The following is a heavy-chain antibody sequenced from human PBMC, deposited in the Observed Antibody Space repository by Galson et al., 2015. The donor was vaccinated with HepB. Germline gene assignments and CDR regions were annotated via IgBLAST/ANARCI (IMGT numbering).Heavy chain of an antibody. CDR3: ARVDMVDIVATITFNWFDP. CDR2: ISAYNGNT. D-gene: IGHD5-12*01. Sequence: SVKVSCKASGYTFTSYGISWVRQAPGQGLEWIGWISAYNGNTNYAQKLQGRVTMTTDTSTSTAYMELRSLRSDDTAVYYCARVDMVDIVATITFNWFDPWGQGTLVTVSS. V-gene: IGHV1-18*04. J-gene: IGHJ5*02. CDR1: GYTFTSYG.